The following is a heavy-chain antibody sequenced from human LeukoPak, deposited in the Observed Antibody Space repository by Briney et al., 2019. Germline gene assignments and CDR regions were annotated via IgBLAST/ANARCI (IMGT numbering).Heavy chain of an antibody. J-gene: IGHJ4*02. Sequence: GGSLRLSCAASGFTFSSYVMHWVRQAPGKGLEWVAFIRYDGSNKYYADSVKGRFTISRDNAKKSLDLQMNSLRAEDTAVYYCASSYSSDWYSRWIDYWGQGTLVTVSS. CDR2: IRYDGSNK. CDR3: ASSYSSDWYSRWIDY. D-gene: IGHD6-19*01. CDR1: GFTFSSYV. V-gene: IGHV3-30*02.